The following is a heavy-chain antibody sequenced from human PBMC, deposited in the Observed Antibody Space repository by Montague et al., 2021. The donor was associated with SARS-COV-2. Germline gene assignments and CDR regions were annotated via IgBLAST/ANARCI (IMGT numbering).Heavy chain of an antibody. CDR1: GGSISSSSYY. D-gene: IGHD6-13*01. CDR2: IYYSGST. V-gene: IGHV4-39*07. CDR3: ARVGRQQLVRLSGMDV. J-gene: IGHJ6*02. Sequence: SDTLSLTRTVSGGSISSSSYYWGWIRQPPGKGLEWIGSIYYSGSTYYNPSLKSRVTISVDTSKNQFSLKLSSVTAADTAVYYCARVGRQQLVRLSGMDVWGQGTTVTGSS.